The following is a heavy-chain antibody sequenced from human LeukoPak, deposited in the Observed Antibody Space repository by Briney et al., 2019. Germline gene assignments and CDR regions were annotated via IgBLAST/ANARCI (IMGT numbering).Heavy chain of an antibody. CDR3: ARWYDILTGYPDYFDY. CDR2: INPNSGGT. V-gene: IGHV1-2*02. CDR1: GYTFTGYY. D-gene: IGHD3-9*01. J-gene: IGHJ4*02. Sequence: ASVKVSCKASGYTFTGYYMHWVRQAPGQGLEWMGWINPNSGGTNYAQKLQGRVTMTTDTSTSTAYMELRSLRSDDTAVYYCARWYDILTGYPDYFDYWGQGTLVTVSS.